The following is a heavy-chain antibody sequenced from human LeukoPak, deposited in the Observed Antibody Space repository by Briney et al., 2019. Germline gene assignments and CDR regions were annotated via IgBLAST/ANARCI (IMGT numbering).Heavy chain of an antibody. D-gene: IGHD6-6*01. Sequence: PSETLSLTCTVSGGSISSGSYYWSWIRQPAGMGLEWIGRIYTSGSTNYNPSLKSRVTISVDTSKNQFSLKLSSVTAADTAVYYCAREDLAARHPDYWGQGTLVTVSS. CDR2: IYTSGST. CDR1: GGSISSGSYY. J-gene: IGHJ4*02. V-gene: IGHV4-61*02. CDR3: AREDLAARHPDY.